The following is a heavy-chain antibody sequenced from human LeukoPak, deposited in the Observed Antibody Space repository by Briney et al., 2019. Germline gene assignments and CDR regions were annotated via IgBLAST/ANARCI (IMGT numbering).Heavy chain of an antibody. V-gene: IGHV1-18*01. CDR2: ISAYNGNT. CDR3: ARGDRPVDGFDY. CDR1: GYTFTSSG. J-gene: IGHJ4*02. Sequence: GASVKLSCKASGYTFTSSGISWVRRAPGQGLGWMGWISAYNGNTNYAQKLQGRVNMTTDTYTSTDYMELRSLRSDDTAVYYCARGDRPVDGFDYWGQGTLVTVSS. D-gene: IGHD6-19*01.